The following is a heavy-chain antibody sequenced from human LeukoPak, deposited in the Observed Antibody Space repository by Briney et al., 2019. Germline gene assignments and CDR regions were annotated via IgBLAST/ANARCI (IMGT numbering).Heavy chain of an antibody. CDR2: TYFSSKWYD. CDR1: GDSVSSGSSS. J-gene: IGHJ4*02. Sequence: SQTLSLTCAISGDSVSSGSSSWNWFRQSPSRSLEWLGRTYFSSKWYDDYAESLKSRITISPDTSKNQVSLQLNSVTPEDTAVYYCTRRQWSVYEGYFDYWGQGTLVTVSS. V-gene: IGHV6-1*01. D-gene: IGHD5/OR15-5a*01. CDR3: TRRQWSVYEGYFDY.